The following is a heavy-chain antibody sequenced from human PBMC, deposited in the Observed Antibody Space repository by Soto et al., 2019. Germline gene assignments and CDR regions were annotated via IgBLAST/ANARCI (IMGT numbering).Heavy chain of an antibody. CDR1: GFSLDTTGVG. CDR3: AHRPAGVVVTAANLYDP. Sequence: QITLKESGPTLVKPTQTLTLTCTFSGFSLDTTGVGVGWIRQPPGKALEWLALIYWDDDKSYSPSLKSRLTITKHTSKNQVVLTMTNMDPVDTATYYCAHRPAGVVVTAANLYDPWGQGTLVTVSS. V-gene: IGHV2-5*02. CDR2: IYWDDDK. J-gene: IGHJ5*02. D-gene: IGHD2-21*02.